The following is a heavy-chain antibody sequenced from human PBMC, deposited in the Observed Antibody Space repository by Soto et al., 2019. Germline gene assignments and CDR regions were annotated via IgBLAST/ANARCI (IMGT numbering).Heavy chain of an antibody. Sequence: SETLSLTCTVSGGSISSSSYYWDWIRQPPGKGMEWIGSIYYSGSTYYKPSLKSRVTISVDTSKNQFSLKLSSVTAADTAVYYCASVRFLDYYYGMDVWGQGTTVTVSS. J-gene: IGHJ6*02. D-gene: IGHD3-3*01. CDR2: IYYSGST. CDR1: GGSISSSSYY. V-gene: IGHV4-39*01. CDR3: ASVRFLDYYYGMDV.